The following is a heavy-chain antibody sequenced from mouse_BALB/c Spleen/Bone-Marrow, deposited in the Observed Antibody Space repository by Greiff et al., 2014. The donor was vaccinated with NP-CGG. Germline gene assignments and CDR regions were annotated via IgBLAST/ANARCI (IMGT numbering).Heavy chain of an antibody. J-gene: IGHJ1*01. V-gene: IGHV3-6*02. D-gene: IGHD2-14*01. CDR3: ARVSYRYNWYFDV. Sequence: ESGPGLVKPSQSLSLTCSVTGYSITSGYFWNWIRQFPGNKLEWMGYISYDGTNNYNPSLKNRISITRDTPKNHFFLKLNSVTTEDTATYYCARVSYRYNWYFDVWGAGTTVTVSS. CDR2: ISYDGTN. CDR1: GYSITSGYF.